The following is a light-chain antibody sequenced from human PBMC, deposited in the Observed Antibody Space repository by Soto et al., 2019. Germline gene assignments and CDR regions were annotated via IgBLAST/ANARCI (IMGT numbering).Light chain of an antibody. Sequence: QSVLTQPPSASGTPGQRVTISCSGSSSNIGSNTVNWYQQLPGTAPTLLIYGQNQRPSGVPDRVSGSKSGTAASLAISGLQSEDEADYYCAVWDDSLDGRVFGGGTKLTVL. CDR2: GQN. CDR1: SSNIGSNT. V-gene: IGLV1-44*01. CDR3: AVWDDSLDGRV. J-gene: IGLJ2*01.